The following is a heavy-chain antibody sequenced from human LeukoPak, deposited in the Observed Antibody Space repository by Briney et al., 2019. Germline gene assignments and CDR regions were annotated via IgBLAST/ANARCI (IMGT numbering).Heavy chain of an antibody. CDR1: GFTFSSYS. J-gene: IGHJ4*02. Sequence: PGGSLRLSCAASGFTFSSYSMNWVRQAPGKGLEWVSSVSSSSSYIYYADSVKGRFTISRDNAKNSLYLQMNSLRAEDTAVYYCARDKEGATVGPPPYFDYWGQGTLVTVSS. D-gene: IGHD1-26*01. V-gene: IGHV3-21*01. CDR2: VSSSSSYI. CDR3: ARDKEGATVGPPPYFDY.